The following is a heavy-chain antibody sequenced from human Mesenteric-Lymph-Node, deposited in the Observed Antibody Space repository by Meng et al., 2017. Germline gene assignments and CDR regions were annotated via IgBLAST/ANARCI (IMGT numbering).Heavy chain of an antibody. CDR3: GRDQGRQLINH. V-gene: IGHV4-30-4*01. D-gene: IGHD1-1*01. J-gene: IGHJ4*02. CDR2: VYHRGDT. Sequence: QVQLQESGPGLVKPSQTLSLTCTVSGGSISSGDYYWSWIRQPPGKGLEWIGEVYHRGDTNYNPSLKSRVVISVDRSKNQFSLNLSSVTAADTAVYYCGRDQGRQLINHWGQGTLVTGSS. CDR1: GGSISSGDYY.